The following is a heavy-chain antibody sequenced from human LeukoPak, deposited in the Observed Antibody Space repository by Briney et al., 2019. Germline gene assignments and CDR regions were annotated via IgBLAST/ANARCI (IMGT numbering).Heavy chain of an antibody. D-gene: IGHD3-10*01. Sequence: PSETLSLTCAVYGGSFSGYYWSWIRQPPGKGLEWIGEINHSGSTNYNPSLKSRVTIPVDTSKNQFSLKLSSVTAADTAVYYCARGSRIYYGSGSYSAWFDPWGQGTLVTVSS. V-gene: IGHV4-34*01. CDR2: INHSGST. J-gene: IGHJ5*02. CDR3: ARGSRIYYGSGSYSAWFDP. CDR1: GGSFSGYY.